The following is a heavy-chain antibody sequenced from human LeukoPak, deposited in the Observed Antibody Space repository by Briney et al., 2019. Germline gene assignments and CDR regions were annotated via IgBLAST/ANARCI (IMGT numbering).Heavy chain of an antibody. CDR3: ATNIPTPTTSPPLGY. CDR2: IYYSGST. Sequence: PSETLSLTCTVSGSSISSYYWSWIRQPPGKGLEWIGYIYYSGSTNYNPSLKSRVTISVDTSKNQFSLKLSSVTAADTAVYYCATNIPTPTTSPPLGYWGQGTLVTVSS. V-gene: IGHV4-59*01. CDR1: GSSISSYY. J-gene: IGHJ4*02. D-gene: IGHD1-26*01.